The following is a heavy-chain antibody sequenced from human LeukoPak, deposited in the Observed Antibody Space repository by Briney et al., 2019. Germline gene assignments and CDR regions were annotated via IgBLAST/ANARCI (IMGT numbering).Heavy chain of an antibody. CDR1: GFTFSSYG. D-gene: IGHD6-19*01. CDR2: ISGSGGST. Sequence: PGGSLRLSCAASGFTFSSYGMSWVRQAPGKGLEWVSAISGSGGSTYYADSVKGRFTISRDNSKNTLYLQMNSLRAEDTAVYYCAKNGASGWYYYYMDVWGKGTTVTISS. J-gene: IGHJ6*03. V-gene: IGHV3-23*01. CDR3: AKNGASGWYYYYMDV.